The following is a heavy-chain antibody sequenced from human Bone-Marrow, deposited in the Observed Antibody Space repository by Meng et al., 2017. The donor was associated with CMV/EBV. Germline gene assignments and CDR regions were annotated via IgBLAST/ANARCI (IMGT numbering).Heavy chain of an antibody. D-gene: IGHD3-22*01. CDR1: GFTFSSYS. Sequence: GESLKISCAASGFTFSSYSMNWVRQAPGKGLEWVSSISSSSSYIYYADSVKGRFTISRDNAKNSLYLQMNSLRAEDTAVYYCAREVAPAYYYDSSGYYEGGAFDIWGQGTRVTGSS. V-gene: IGHV3-21*01. J-gene: IGHJ3*02. CDR2: ISSSSSYI. CDR3: AREVAPAYYYDSSGYYEGGAFDI.